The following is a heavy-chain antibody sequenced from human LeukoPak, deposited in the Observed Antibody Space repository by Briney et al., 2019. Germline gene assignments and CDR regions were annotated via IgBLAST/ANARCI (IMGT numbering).Heavy chain of an antibody. D-gene: IGHD5-18*01. J-gene: IGHJ4*02. V-gene: IGHV3-21*01. CDR1: GFTFSSYS. CDR3: ATAPRGYSYAWDFDY. CDR2: ISSSSSYI. Sequence: GGSLRLSCAASGFTFSSYSMNWVRQAPGKGLEWVSSISSSSSYIYYADSVKGRFTISRDNAKNSLYLQMNSLRAEDTAVYYCATAPRGYSYAWDFDYWGQGTLVTVSS.